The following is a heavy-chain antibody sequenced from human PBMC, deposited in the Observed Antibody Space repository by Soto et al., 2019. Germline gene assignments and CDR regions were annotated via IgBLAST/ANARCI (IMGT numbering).Heavy chain of an antibody. J-gene: IGHJ5*02. CDR3: AKVATGYCSSTSCHPLRWFDP. CDR1: GFTFDDYA. CDR2: ISGNSGSI. V-gene: IGHV3-23*01. Sequence: GGSLRLSCAASGFTFDDYAMHWVRQAPGKGLERVSGISGNSGSIDYADSVKGRFTISRDNSKNTLYLQMNSLRAEDTAVYYCAKVATGYCSSTSCHPLRWFDPWGQGTLVTVSS. D-gene: IGHD2-2*03.